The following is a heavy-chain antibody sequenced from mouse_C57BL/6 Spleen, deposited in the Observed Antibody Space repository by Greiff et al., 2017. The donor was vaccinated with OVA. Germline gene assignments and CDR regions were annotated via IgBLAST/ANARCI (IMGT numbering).Heavy chain of an antibody. CDR2: IDPEDGET. Sequence: EVQRVESGAELVKPGASVKLSCTASGFNIKDYYMHWVKQRTEQGLEWIGRIDPEDGETKYDPKFQGKATITVDTSSNTAYLQLSSLTSEDTAVYYCASSSTVPFAYWGQGTLVTVSA. J-gene: IGHJ3*01. D-gene: IGHD1-1*01. CDR3: ASSSTVPFAY. V-gene: IGHV14-2*01. CDR1: GFNIKDYY.